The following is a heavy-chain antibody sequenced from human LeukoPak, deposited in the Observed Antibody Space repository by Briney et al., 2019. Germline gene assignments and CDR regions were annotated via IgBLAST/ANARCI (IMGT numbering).Heavy chain of an antibody. CDR2: ISYRGST. D-gene: IGHD4-17*01. Sequence: PSETLSPTCTVSGGSIKSYFWSWIRQSPGKGLEWIGYISYRGSTNYNPSLKSRVIISIDTSKNQFSLKLSSVTAADTAVYYCARHLYGDYVSDSWGQGNLVTVSS. J-gene: IGHJ4*02. CDR3: ARHLYGDYVSDS. CDR1: GGSIKSYF. V-gene: IGHV4-59*08.